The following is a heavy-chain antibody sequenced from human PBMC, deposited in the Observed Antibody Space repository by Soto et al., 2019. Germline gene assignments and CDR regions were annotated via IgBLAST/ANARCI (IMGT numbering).Heavy chain of an antibody. D-gene: IGHD6-13*01. Sequence: ASVKVSCKASGYTFTSYGISWVRQAPGQGLEWMGLISASNGNTDYAQKLQGRVTMTRDTSTSTVYMELSSLRSEDTAVYYCAREPSSWSTRYYFDYWGQGTLVTVSS. CDR1: GYTFTSYG. J-gene: IGHJ4*02. CDR3: AREPSSWSTRYYFDY. CDR2: ISASNGNT. V-gene: IGHV1-18*01.